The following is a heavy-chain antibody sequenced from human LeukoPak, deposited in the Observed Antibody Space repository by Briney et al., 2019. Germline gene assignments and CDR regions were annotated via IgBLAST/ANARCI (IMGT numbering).Heavy chain of an antibody. D-gene: IGHD1-26*01. CDR2: IFHNGNT. CDR1: GYSITSNYY. Sequence: SETLSLTCAVSGYSITSNYYWGWIRQPPGKGLEWIGSIFHNGNTYYDPSLKSRVTISLDTSRNQFSLTLRSVTAADSGVYYCARGLVGTTAGVYWGPGILVTVSS. V-gene: IGHV4-38-2*01. CDR3: ARGLVGTTAGVY. J-gene: IGHJ4*02.